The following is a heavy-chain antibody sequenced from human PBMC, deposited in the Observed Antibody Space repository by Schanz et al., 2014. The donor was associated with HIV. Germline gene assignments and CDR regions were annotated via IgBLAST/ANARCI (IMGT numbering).Heavy chain of an antibody. CDR3: ARAREGGFCGNTNCHWAFDL. D-gene: IGHD2-2*01. J-gene: IGHJ4*02. V-gene: IGHV1-69*06. CDR2: IIPIFGTA. Sequence: QVQLVQSGAEVKKPGSSVKVSCKASGGPFSLSAISWVRQAPGQGLEWMGGIIPIFGTANYAQKFQGRVTLTRDTSVSTAYMELNSLTSDATAIYYCARAREGGFCGNTNCHWAFDLWGQGTLLTVSS. CDR1: GGPFSLSA.